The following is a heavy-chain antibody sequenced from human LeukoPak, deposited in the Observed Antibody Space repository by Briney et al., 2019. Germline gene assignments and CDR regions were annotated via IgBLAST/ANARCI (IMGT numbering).Heavy chain of an antibody. J-gene: IGHJ4*02. V-gene: IGHV3-53*01. CDR3: ASPGWAGSPDY. CDR1: GFTVSSNY. CDR2: IYSGGST. D-gene: IGHD3-10*01. Sequence: GGSLRLSCAASGFTVSSNYMSWVRQAPGKGLEWVSVIYSGGSTYYADSVKRRFTISRDNSKNTLYLQMNSLRAEDTAVYYCASPGWAGSPDYWGQGTLVTVSS.